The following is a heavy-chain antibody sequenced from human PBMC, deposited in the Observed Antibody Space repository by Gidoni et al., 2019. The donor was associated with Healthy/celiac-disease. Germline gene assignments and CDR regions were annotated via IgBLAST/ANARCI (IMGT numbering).Heavy chain of an antibody. J-gene: IGHJ4*02. Sequence: QITLKESGHTLVKPTQTLPLTCTFSGFSLSTSGVGVGWIRQPPGKALEWLALIYWNDDKRYSPSLKGRLTIPKDTSKNQVVLTMTNMDPVDTATYYCAHTGGDPFRYWGQGTLVTVSS. CDR2: IYWNDDK. D-gene: IGHD2-21*02. CDR3: AHTGGDPFRY. CDR1: GFSLSTSGVG. V-gene: IGHV2-5*01.